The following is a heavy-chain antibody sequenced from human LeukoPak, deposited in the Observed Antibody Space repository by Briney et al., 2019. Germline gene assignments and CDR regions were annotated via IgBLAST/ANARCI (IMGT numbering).Heavy chain of an antibody. V-gene: IGHV1-18*01. CDR3: ARASPAPKYYYVSSGYPRIGDY. J-gene: IGHJ4*02. D-gene: IGHD3-22*01. Sequence: ASVKVSCKASGYTFTSYGISWVRQAPGQGLEWMGWISAYNGNTNYAQKLQGRVTMTTDTSTSTAYMELRSLRSDDTAVYYCARASPAPKYYYVSSGYPRIGDYWGQGTLVTVSS. CDR1: GYTFTSYG. CDR2: ISAYNGNT.